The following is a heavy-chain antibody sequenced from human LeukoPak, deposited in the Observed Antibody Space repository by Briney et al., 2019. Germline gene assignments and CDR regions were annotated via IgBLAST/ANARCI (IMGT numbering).Heavy chain of an antibody. CDR2: ISADGGSA. J-gene: IGHJ4*02. CDR3: AKGSGKFDY. Sequence: GGPLRLSCVASGLNFGESAMHWVRQAPGKGLEWVSLISADGGSAFSADSVKGRFSISRDNGKNSLYLQMDSLRSEDTAMYYCAKGSGKFDYWGQGTLVVVSS. V-gene: IGHV3-43*02. CDR1: GLNFGESA.